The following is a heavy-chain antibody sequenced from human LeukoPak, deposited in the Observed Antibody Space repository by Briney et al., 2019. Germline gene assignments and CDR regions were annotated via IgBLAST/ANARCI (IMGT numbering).Heavy chain of an antibody. CDR2: INHSGST. Sequence: SETLSLTCAVYGGSFSGYYWSWIRRPPGKGLEWIGEINHSGSTNYNPSLKSRVTISVDTSKNQFSLKLSSVTAADTAVYFCARYKWPNWFDPWGQGTLVTVSS. CDR3: ARYKWPNWFDP. CDR1: GGSFSGYY. D-gene: IGHD1-20*01. J-gene: IGHJ5*02. V-gene: IGHV4-34*01.